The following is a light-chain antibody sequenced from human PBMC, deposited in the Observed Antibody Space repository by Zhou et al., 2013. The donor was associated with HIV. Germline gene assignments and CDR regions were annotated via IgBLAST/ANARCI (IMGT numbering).Light chain of an antibody. CDR3: QKYDSAPWT. Sequence: DIQMTQSPSSLSASVGDRVTITCRASQSISSYLNWYQQKPGKAPNLLIYAASSLQSGVPSRFSGSGSGTDFTLTISSLLPEDVATYYCQKYDSAPWTFGPGTKVELK. CDR1: QSISSY. J-gene: IGKJ1*01. V-gene: IGKV1-39*01. CDR2: AAS.